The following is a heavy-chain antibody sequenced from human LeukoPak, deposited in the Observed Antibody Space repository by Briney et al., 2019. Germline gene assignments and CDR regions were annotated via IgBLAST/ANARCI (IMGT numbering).Heavy chain of an antibody. Sequence: PSETLSLTCTVSGVDIIRSNYYWAWIRQPPGKGLEWIASVYYSGSTNYNPSLKSRVTISVDTSTKQFSLRLSSVTAADTAVYYCARLYQQSKWKYYYYYMDVWGKGTAVTVSS. V-gene: IGHV4-39*07. CDR3: ARLYQQSKWKYYYYYMDV. CDR1: GVDIIRSNYY. J-gene: IGHJ6*03. CDR2: VYYSGST. D-gene: IGHD1-1*01.